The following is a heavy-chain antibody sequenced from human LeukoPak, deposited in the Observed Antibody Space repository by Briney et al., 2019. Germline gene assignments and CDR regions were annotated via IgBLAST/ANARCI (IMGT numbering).Heavy chain of an antibody. D-gene: IGHD2-8*02. J-gene: IGHJ6*02. Sequence: GGSLRLSCAPSGFNFNIYWMSWVRQAPGKGLEWVANINQDGSEKYYVDSVKGRFTISRDNAKNTLFLQMNSLRAEYTAVFYCARAGGPHTVDVWGQGTTVTVSS. CDR2: INQDGSEK. CDR3: ARAGGPHTVDV. CDR1: GFNFNIYW. V-gene: IGHV3-7*01.